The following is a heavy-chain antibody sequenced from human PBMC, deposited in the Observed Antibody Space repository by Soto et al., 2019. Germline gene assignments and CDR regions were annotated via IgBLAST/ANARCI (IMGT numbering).Heavy chain of an antibody. CDR1: GGTFSNYA. J-gene: IGHJ5*02. CDR2: IIPIFGSV. Sequence: QVHLVQSGAEVKKPGSSVKVSCKASGGTFSNYAITWVRQAPGQGLEWLGRIIPIFGSVTFAQKFQGRITLTAXXXTXXVYMELSSLRSDDTAVYYCAKDGGKDGYFGNWFDPWGQGTQVTVSS. D-gene: IGHD5-12*01. CDR3: AKDGGKDGYFGNWFDP. V-gene: IGHV1-69*15.